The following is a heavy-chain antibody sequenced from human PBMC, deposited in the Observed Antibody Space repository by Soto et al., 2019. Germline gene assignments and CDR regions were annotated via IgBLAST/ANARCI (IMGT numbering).Heavy chain of an antibody. J-gene: IGHJ5*02. CDR1: GFPISSCHH. D-gene: IGHD3-22*01. V-gene: IGHV4-38-2*01. CDR3: SRLSISGYYYWFDA. Sequence: PSETLSPPCEVSGFPISSCHHWGWVRPPPGQGLEWIGSIYHTGTTYYNPSLESRVTISVDTSKNQFSMRVRPVTAADTAVYYCSRLSISGYYYWFDAWGQGTLVTVSS. CDR2: IYHTGTT.